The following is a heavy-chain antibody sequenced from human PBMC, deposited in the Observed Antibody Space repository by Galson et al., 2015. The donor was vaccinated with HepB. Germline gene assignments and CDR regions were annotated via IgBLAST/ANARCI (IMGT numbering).Heavy chain of an antibody. CDR1: GYTFTGYY. D-gene: IGHD6-19*01. V-gene: IGHV1-2*06. CDR3: ARVRQWLANRKSNWFDP. J-gene: IGHJ5*02. CDR2: INPNSGGT. Sequence: SVKVSCKASGYTFTGYYMHWVRQAPGQGLEWMGRINPNSGGTNYAQKFQGRVTMTRDTSISTAYMELSRLRSDDTAVYYCARVRQWLANRKSNWFDPWGQGTLVTVSS.